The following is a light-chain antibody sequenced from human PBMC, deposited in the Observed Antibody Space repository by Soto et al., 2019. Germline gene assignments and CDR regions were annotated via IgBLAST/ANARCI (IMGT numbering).Light chain of an antibody. CDR1: QSISES. Sequence: EIQMTQSPSTMSASVGDRVTITCRASQSISESLAWYQQKPGKAPDLLISDVSKLERGVASRFSGIVSGTEGTITISSMKKDDRSTYYCQQSHGFSRTFGQGTKVDIK. J-gene: IGKJ1*01. CDR2: DVS. V-gene: IGKV1-5*01. CDR3: QQSHGFSRT.